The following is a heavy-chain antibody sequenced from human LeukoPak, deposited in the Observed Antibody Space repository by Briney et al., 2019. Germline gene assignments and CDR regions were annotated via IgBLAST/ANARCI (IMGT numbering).Heavy chain of an antibody. CDR2: INWNGGST. V-gene: IGHV3-20*04. Sequence: GGSLRLSCAASGFTFDDYGMSWVRQAPGKGLEWVSGINWNGGSTGYGDSVKGRFTISRDNAKNSLFLQMNSLRAEDTAFYFCARREYTAFDYWGQGTLATVSS. D-gene: IGHD6-6*01. CDR3: ARREYTAFDY. CDR1: GFTFDDYG. J-gene: IGHJ4*02.